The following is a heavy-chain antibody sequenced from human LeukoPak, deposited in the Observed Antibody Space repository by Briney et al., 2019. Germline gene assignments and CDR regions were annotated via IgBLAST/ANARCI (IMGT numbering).Heavy chain of an antibody. J-gene: IGHJ4*02. D-gene: IGHD6-13*01. CDR1: GGSFSGYY. CDR2: INHSGST. CDR3: ARHSSSWYHFDY. Sequence: PSETLSLTCAVYGGSFSGYYWSWIRRPPGKGLEWIGEINHSGSTNYNPSLKSRVTISVDTSKNQFSLKLSSVTAADTAVYYCARHSSSWYHFDYWGQGTLVTVSS. V-gene: IGHV4-34*01.